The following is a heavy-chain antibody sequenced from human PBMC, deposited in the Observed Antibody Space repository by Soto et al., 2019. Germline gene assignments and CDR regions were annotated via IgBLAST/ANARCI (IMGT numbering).Heavy chain of an antibody. CDR2: ISGSGDYT. CDR3: AKTPVEIYDSSGYSFDH. CDR1: GFTFDSYA. D-gene: IGHD3-22*01. V-gene: IGHV3-23*01. J-gene: IGHJ4*02. Sequence: PGGSLRLSCAASGFTFDSYAMNLVRQAPGKGLEWVSTISGSGDYTYYTDSVKGRFTISRDILRSTMYLQMNNLAAEDPATYYCAKTPVEIYDSSGYSFDHWGQGTMVTVSS.